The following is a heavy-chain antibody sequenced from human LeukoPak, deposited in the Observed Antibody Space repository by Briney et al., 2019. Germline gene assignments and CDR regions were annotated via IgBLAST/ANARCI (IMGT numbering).Heavy chain of an antibody. CDR1: GYTFTGYY. CDR3: ALIAVSKHYAFDI. D-gene: IGHD6-19*01. CDR2: INPNSGGT. J-gene: IGHJ3*02. Sequence: VASVKVSCKASGYTFTGYYMHWVRQAPGQGLEWMGWINPNSGGTNYAQKFQGRVTMTRDTSISTAYMELSRLRSDDTAVYYCALIAVSKHYAFDIWGQGTMVTVSS. V-gene: IGHV1-2*02.